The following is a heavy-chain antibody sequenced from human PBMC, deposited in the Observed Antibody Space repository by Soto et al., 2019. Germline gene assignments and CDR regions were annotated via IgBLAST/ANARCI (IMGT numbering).Heavy chain of an antibody. CDR1: GVSVSSNY. V-gene: IGHV3-53*01. CDR2: MYSDGRT. J-gene: IGHJ4*02. CDR3: ARYYGAGSYFFDH. D-gene: IGHD3-10*01. Sequence: EVQLVESGGGLIHPGGSLRLSCVGSGVSVSSNYMAWVRQAPGKGLEWVAVMYSDGRTYYADSVKGRFTISRDDSKNTLYFQMNSLRAEDTAVYYCARYYGAGSYFFDHLGQGALVTVSS.